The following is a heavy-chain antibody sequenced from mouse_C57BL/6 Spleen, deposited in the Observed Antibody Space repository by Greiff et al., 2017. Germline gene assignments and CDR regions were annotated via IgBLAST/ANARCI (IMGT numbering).Heavy chain of an antibody. CDR3: ARSYNYYAMDY. CDR2: ISDGGSYT. J-gene: IGHJ4*01. D-gene: IGHD2-12*01. V-gene: IGHV5-4*01. Sequence: VQVVESGGGLVKPGGSRKLSCAASGFTFSSYAMSWVRQTPEKRLEWVATISDGGSYTYYPDNVKGRFTISRYNAKNNLYLQMSHLKSEDTAMYYCARSYNYYAMDYWGQGTSVTVSS. CDR1: GFTFSSYA.